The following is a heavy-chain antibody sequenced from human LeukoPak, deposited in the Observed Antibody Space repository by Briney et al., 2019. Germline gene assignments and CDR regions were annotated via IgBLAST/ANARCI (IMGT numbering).Heavy chain of an antibody. CDR3: AKDIYDFWSGYYQARPYYYGMDV. CDR2: ISWNSGSI. V-gene: IGHV3-9*01. CDR1: GFTFDDYA. D-gene: IGHD3-3*01. Sequence: GGSLRLSCAASGFTFDDYAMHWVRQAPGKGLEWVSGISWNSGSIGYADSVKGRFTTSRDNAKNSLYLQMNSLRAEDTALYYCAKDIYDFWSGYYQARPYYYGMDVWGQGTTVTVSS. J-gene: IGHJ6*02.